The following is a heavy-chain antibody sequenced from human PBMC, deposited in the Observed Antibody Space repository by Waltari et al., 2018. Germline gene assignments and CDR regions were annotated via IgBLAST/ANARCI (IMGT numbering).Heavy chain of an antibody. V-gene: IGHV4-59*01. CDR1: GGSISSYY. Sequence: QVQLQESGPGLVKPSETLSLTCTVSGGSISSYYWSWIRQPPGKGLEWIGYIYYSGSTNYNPSRKRRVTISVDTSKNQFSLKLSSVTAADTAVYYCARDGVTYYDFWSGYYKGGYFDYWGQGTLVTVSS. CDR3: ARDGVTYYDFWSGYYKGGYFDY. D-gene: IGHD3-3*01. CDR2: IYYSGST. J-gene: IGHJ4*02.